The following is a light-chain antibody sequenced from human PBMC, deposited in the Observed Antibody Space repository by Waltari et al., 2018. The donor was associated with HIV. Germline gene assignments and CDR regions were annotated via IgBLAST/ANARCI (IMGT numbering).Light chain of an antibody. CDR3: QQYNNWPQT. V-gene: IGKV3-15*01. CDR2: GAS. J-gene: IGKJ2*01. CDR1: QPINNN. Sequence: EKVMTQSPATLSVSPGERATLSCRASQPINNNLAWYQQKPGQAPQLLIYGASTRAAGVPDRFSGSGSGTEFSLTISSLQSEDLAIYYGQQYNNWPQTFGQGTKVEIK.